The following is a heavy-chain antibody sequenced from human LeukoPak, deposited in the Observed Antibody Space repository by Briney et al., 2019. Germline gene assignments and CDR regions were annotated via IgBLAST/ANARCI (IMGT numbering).Heavy chain of an antibody. CDR2: IYYSGST. V-gene: IGHV4-59*08. CDR3: ARLPWGVVRNYYYYYGMDV. CDR1: GGSISSYY. Sequence: PSETLSLTCTVSGGSISSYYWSWIRQPPGKGRELSGYIYYSGSTNYNPSLKSRVTISVDTSKNQFSLKLSSVPAADTAVYYCARLPWGVVRNYYYYYGMDVWGQGTTVTVSS. J-gene: IGHJ6*02. D-gene: IGHD2-15*01.